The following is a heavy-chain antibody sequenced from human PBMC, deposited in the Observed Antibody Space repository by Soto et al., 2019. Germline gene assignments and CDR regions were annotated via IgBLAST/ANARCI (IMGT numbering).Heavy chain of an antibody. Sequence: EVQLVESGGGLVQPGGSLSLSCEASGFTFRSSWMSWVRQAPGKGLEWVSYIKPDGSETYYVDSVRGRFTISRDNAKNSLYLPMNSLRAEDTAIYYCARDPSFGAFDIWGQGTMVTVSA. J-gene: IGHJ3*02. CDR3: ARDPSFGAFDI. D-gene: IGHD3-10*01. CDR2: IKPDGSET. CDR1: GFTFRSSW. V-gene: IGHV3-7*01.